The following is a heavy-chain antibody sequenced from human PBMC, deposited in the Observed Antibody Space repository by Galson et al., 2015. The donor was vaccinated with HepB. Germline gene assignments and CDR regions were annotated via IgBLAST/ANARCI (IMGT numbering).Heavy chain of an antibody. J-gene: IGHJ6*03. CDR3: AKDQFYNGNPYYYYYKDV. D-gene: IGHD2-8*01. CDR1: GFTYSSYV. CDR2: IGGSGGRT. V-gene: IGHV3-23*01. Sequence: SLRLSCAASGFTYSSYVMSWVRQAPGKGLEWVSSIGGSGGRTYYADSVKGRFTISRDNSKSTLYLQMNSLRAGDTAVYYCAKDQFYNGNPYYYYYKDVWGKGTTVTVSS.